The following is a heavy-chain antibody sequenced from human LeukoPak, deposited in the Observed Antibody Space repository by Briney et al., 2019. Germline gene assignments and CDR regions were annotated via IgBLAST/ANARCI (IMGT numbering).Heavy chain of an antibody. D-gene: IGHD3-22*01. CDR1: GGSISSNNYY. CDR3: ARDRYYYDSGSYFYFDL. V-gene: IGHV4-39*07. CDR2: IYYSGST. J-gene: IGHJ2*01. Sequence: SETLSLTCTVSGGSISSNNYYWGWIRQPPGKGLEWIGSIYYSGSTYYTPSLKSRVTISVDTSENQFSLKLSSVTAADTAVYYCARDRYYYDSGSYFYFDLWGRGTLVTVSS.